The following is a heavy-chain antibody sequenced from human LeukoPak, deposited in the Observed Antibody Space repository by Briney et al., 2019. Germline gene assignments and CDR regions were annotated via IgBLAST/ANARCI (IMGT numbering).Heavy chain of an antibody. CDR3: ARDSAGSGSYVGYFEY. CDR1: GFTFSSYE. V-gene: IGHV3-48*03. CDR2: ISRSGSTI. Sequence: PGGSLRLSCAASGFTFSSYEMNWVRQAPGKGLEWVSYISRSGSTIYYADSVKGRFTISRDNAKNSLYLQMNSLRAEDTAVYYCARDSAGSGSYVGYFEYWGQGTLVTVSS. J-gene: IGHJ4*02. D-gene: IGHD3-10*01.